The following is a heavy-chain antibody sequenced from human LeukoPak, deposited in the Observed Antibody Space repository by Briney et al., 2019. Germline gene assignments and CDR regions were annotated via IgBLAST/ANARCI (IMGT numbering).Heavy chain of an antibody. Sequence: GGSLRLSCAASGFTFSDYSMNWVRQAPGKGLEWVSYISSSSNTIYYADSVKGRFTISRDNAKNSLYLQMNSLRAEDTAVYYCARDYYYDSRGAFDIWGQGTMVTVSS. CDR3: ARDYYYDSRGAFDI. J-gene: IGHJ3*02. CDR1: GFTFSDYS. V-gene: IGHV3-48*01. D-gene: IGHD3-22*01. CDR2: ISSSSNTI.